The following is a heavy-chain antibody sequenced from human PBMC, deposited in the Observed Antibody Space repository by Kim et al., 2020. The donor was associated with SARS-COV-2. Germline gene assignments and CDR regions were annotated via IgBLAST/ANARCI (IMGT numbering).Heavy chain of an antibody. D-gene: IGHD3-10*01. CDR1: GGSISSYY. CDR3: ARDYPMVRGKNYYYYGMDV. V-gene: IGHV4-59*01. J-gene: IGHJ6*01. CDR2: IYYSGST. Sequence: SETLSLTCTVSGGSISSYYWSWIRQPPGKGLEWIGYIYYSGSTNYNPSLKSRVTISVDTSKNQFSLKLSSVTAADTAVYYCARDYPMVRGKNYYYYGMDV.